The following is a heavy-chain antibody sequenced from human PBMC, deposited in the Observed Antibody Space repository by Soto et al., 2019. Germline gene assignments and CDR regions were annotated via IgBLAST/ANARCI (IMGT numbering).Heavy chain of an antibody. J-gene: IGHJ4*02. CDR2: ISYDGNIK. V-gene: IGHV3-30*18. Sequence: QVQLVESGGGVVQPGRSLRLSCAASGFTFSNFGMHWVRQAPGKGLEWVASISYDGNIKYSADSVKGRFTISRHNSKNTLYLQMNRLRSKDTALYYWAKFWGPVTAAVDDYWGQGTLVTVSS. CDR1: GFTFSNFG. D-gene: IGHD6-13*01. CDR3: AKFWGPVTAAVDDY.